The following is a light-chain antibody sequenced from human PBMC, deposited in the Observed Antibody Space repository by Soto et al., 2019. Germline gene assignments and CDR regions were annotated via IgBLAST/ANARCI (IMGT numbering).Light chain of an antibody. Sequence: DIQLTQSPSTLSAAVGDSVTITCRASQNIRNLLAWYQQKPGKAPKPLIYDASTLKTGVPSRFSGSGSGSEFNFTITGLQPDDFATYFCQQYNTYATFAQGTRLEIK. CDR1: QNIRNL. V-gene: IGKV1-5*01. CDR2: DAS. J-gene: IGKJ5*01. CDR3: QQYNTYAT.